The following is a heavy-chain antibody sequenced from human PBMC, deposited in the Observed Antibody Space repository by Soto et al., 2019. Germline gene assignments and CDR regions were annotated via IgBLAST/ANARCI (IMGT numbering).Heavy chain of an antibody. V-gene: IGHV3-30*18. Sequence: QVQLVESGGGVVQPGRSLRLSCAASGFTFSSYGMHWVRQAPGKGLEWVAVISYDGSNKYYADSVKGRFTISRDNSKNTLYLQMNSLRAEDTAVYYCAKDVQRYDSSGYPDYWGQGTLVTVSS. J-gene: IGHJ4*02. CDR1: GFTFSSYG. CDR2: ISYDGSNK. CDR3: AKDVQRYDSSGYPDY. D-gene: IGHD3-22*01.